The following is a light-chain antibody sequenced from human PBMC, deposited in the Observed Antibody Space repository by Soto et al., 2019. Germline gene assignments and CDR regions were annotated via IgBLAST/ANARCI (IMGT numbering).Light chain of an antibody. V-gene: IGKV3-11*01. CDR1: RSVSTY. J-gene: IGKJ2*01. CDR3: QQRSSWPLT. Sequence: EIVLTQCPVTLSSSPGERATLACRASRSVSTYLAWYHQKPGQAPRLLIYDVSNRAAGVPARFSASGSGTDFTLAISSLEPEDFVLYYCQQRSSWPLTSGQGTKLEVK. CDR2: DVS.